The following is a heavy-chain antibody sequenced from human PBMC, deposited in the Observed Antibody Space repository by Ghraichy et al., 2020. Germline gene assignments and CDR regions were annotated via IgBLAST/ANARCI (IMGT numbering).Heavy chain of an antibody. D-gene: IGHD2-15*01. CDR2: MNPNSGNT. J-gene: IGHJ5*02. CDR3: ARGRGSSPTNWFDP. Sequence: ASVKVSCKASGYTFTSYDINWVRQATGQGLEWMGWMNPNSGNTGYAQKFQGRVTMTRNTSISTAYMELSSLRSEDTAVYYCARGRGSSPTNWFDPWGQGTLVTVSS. V-gene: IGHV1-8*01. CDR1: GYTFTSYD.